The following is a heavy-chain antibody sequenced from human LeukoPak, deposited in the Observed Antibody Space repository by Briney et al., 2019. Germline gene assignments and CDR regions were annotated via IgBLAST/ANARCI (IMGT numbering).Heavy chain of an antibody. CDR2: ITGSGRGT. Sequence: GGSLTLSCTASGLTFRNYATTWVRQAPGKGLEWVSSITGSGRGTYYADSVKGRFSVSRDNSQNTVFLHMNSLRADDTALYYCSKDPNGDYVGAFDMWGPGTMVTVSS. J-gene: IGHJ3*02. D-gene: IGHD4-17*01. CDR3: SKDPNGDYVGAFDM. V-gene: IGHV3-23*01. CDR1: GLTFRNYA.